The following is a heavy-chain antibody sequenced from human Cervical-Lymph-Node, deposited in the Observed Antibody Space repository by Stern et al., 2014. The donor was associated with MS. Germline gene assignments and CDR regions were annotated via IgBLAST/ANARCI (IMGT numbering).Heavy chain of an antibody. CDR2: ISPSGST. J-gene: IGHJ5*02. D-gene: IGHD3-10*01. CDR3: ARDGVVRGVTYNWFDP. V-gene: IGHV4-31*03. CDR1: GGSISSDGYF. Sequence: QVQLVESGPGLVKPSQTLSLTCTVSGGSISSDGYFWSWIRQFPGKGLEWIGYISPSGSTYYNPSPKSRLSISMDTSKSQFSLKLSSVTAADTAVYYCARDGVVRGVTYNWFDPWGQGTLVTVSS.